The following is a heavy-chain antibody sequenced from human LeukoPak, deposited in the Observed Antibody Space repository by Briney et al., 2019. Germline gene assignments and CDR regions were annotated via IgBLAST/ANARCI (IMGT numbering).Heavy chain of an antibody. CDR3: AAYYYDSSGYSDY. CDR1: GGSISSSSYY. V-gene: IGHV4-39*07. D-gene: IGHD3-22*01. Sequence: PSETLSLICTVSGGSISSSSYYWGWIRQPPGKGLEWIGSIYYSGSTYYNPSLKSRVTISVDTSKNQFSLKLSSVTAADTAVYYCAAYYYDSSGYSDYWGQGTLVTVSS. J-gene: IGHJ4*02. CDR2: IYYSGST.